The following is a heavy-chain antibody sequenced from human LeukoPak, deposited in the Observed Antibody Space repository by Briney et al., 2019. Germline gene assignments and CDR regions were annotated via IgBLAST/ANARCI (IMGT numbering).Heavy chain of an antibody. Sequence: ASVKVSCKASGGTFSSYAISWVRQAPGQGLEWMGGIIPIFGTANYAQKFQGRVTITADESTSTAYMELSSLRSEDTAVYYCARVIRLATIIGYYYYYMDVWGKGTTVTISS. D-gene: IGHD5-24*01. CDR2: IIPIFGTA. CDR3: ARVIRLATIIGYYYYYMDV. J-gene: IGHJ6*03. CDR1: GGTFSSYA. V-gene: IGHV1-69*13.